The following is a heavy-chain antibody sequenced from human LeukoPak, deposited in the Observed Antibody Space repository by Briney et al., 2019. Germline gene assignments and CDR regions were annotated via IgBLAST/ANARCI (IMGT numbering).Heavy chain of an antibody. V-gene: IGHV3-21*01. CDR2: ISSSSYI. Sequence: PGGYLSLSCAAYAFTFSSYSMNWVRQAPGKGLEWVLSISSSSYIYYADSEKGRFPISRDNAKNSLYLQMNSLRAEDTAVYYCARGGMAASSTGFDPWGQGTLVTVSS. CDR1: AFTFSSYS. CDR3: ARGGMAASSTGFDP. J-gene: IGHJ5*02. D-gene: IGHD5-24*01.